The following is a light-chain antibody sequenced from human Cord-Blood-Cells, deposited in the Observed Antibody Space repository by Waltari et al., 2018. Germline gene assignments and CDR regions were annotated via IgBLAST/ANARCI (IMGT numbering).Light chain of an antibody. J-gene: IGLJ3*02. Sequence: QSVLTQPPSASGTPGQRVTISCSGSSSNIGSNTVNWYQQLPGTAPKLLIYSNSQRPSGVPDRCSGSKSGTSASLAISGLQSEDEADYYCAAWDDSLNGLVFGGGTKLTVL. CDR1: SSNIGSNT. CDR3: AAWDDSLNGLV. V-gene: IGLV1-44*01. CDR2: SNS.